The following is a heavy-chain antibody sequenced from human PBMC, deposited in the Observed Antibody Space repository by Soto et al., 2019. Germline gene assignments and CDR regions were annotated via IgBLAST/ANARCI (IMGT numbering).Heavy chain of an antibody. CDR1: GFTFSSYG. J-gene: IGHJ4*02. CDR2: IWYDGSNK. D-gene: IGHD3-22*01. V-gene: IGHV3-33*01. CDR3: ARDVDYYDSSGYYPLFDY. Sequence: GGSLRLSCAASGFTFSSYGMHWVRQAPGKGLEWVAVIWYDGSNKYYADSVKGRFTISRDNSKNTLYLQMNSLRAEDTAVYYCARDVDYYDSSGYYPLFDYWGQGTLVTVSS.